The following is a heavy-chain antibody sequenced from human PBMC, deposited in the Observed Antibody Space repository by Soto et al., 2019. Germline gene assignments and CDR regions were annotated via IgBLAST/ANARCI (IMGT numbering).Heavy chain of an antibody. CDR3: ARRLFYYDILTGYYYYYYGMDV. D-gene: IGHD3-9*01. CDR1: GGTISSWY. J-gene: IGHJ6*02. Sequence: SETLSLTCTVSGGTISSWYWSWIRQPPGKGLEWIGYIYYSGSTNCNPSLKSRVTISVDTSKNQFSLKLSSVTAADTAVYYCARRLFYYDILTGYYYYYYGMDVWGQGTTVTVSS. V-gene: IGHV4-59*08. CDR2: IYYSGST.